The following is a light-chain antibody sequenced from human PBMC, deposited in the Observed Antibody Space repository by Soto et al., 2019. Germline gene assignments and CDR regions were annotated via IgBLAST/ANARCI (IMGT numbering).Light chain of an antibody. Sequence: DIQMTQSPSSVSASVGDRVTITCRASQGISXWLAWYQQKPGKAPKLLIYAASTLQSGVPSRVSXXXSXXDVTLTIXXXXXXXXXXXYXXQANS. J-gene: IGKJ2*03. CDR3: XQANS. CDR1: QGISXW. V-gene: IGKV1D-12*01. CDR2: AAS.